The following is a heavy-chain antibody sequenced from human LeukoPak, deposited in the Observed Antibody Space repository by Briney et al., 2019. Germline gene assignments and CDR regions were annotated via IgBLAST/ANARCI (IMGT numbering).Heavy chain of an antibody. CDR3: ARDPYSGTYGDTYYYYMDV. CDR2: INGDGSNT. CDR1: GFTFTNYW. Sequence: GGSLRLSCAASGFTFTNYWMHWVRQAAGKGLVWVSRINGDGSNTTYADSVKGRFTISRDNARNSLYLQMNSLRAEDTAVYYCARDPYSGTYGDTYYYYMDVWGKGTTVTISS. V-gene: IGHV3-74*03. J-gene: IGHJ6*03. D-gene: IGHD1-26*01.